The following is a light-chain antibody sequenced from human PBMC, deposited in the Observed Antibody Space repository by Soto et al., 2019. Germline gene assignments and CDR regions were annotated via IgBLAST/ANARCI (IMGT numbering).Light chain of an antibody. CDR3: QQYNSYWT. J-gene: IGKJ1*01. Sequence: DIQMTQSPSPLSASVGDRVTITCRASQSISSWLAWYQQKPGKAPKLLIYKASNLESGVPSRFSGSGSGTEFTLTISSLQPDDFATYYCQQYNSYWTLGQGTKVDIK. CDR2: KAS. CDR1: QSISSW. V-gene: IGKV1-5*03.